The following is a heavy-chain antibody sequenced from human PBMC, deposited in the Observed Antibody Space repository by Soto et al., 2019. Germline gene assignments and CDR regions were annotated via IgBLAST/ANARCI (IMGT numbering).Heavy chain of an antibody. D-gene: IGHD4-17*01. Sequence: SETLSLTCTVSGVSISSYYWSWIRQPPGKGLEWIGYIYYSGSTNYNPSLKSRVTISVDTSKNQFSLKLSSVTAADTAVYYCARRYGDYFDYWGQGTLVNVSS. V-gene: IGHV4-59*08. CDR3: ARRYGDYFDY. J-gene: IGHJ4*02. CDR2: IYYSGST. CDR1: GVSISSYY.